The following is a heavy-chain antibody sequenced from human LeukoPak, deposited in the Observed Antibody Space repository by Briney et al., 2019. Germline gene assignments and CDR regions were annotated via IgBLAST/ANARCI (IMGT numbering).Heavy chain of an antibody. D-gene: IGHD5-24*01. J-gene: IGHJ4*02. V-gene: IGHV3-11*01. CDR3: ARISPLLPTWLRAPRDCYFDY. CDR1: GFTFSDYY. CDR2: ISSSGSTI. Sequence: PGGSLRLSWAASGFTFSDYYMSWIRKAPGKGLEWVSYISSSGSTIYYADSVKGRFTISRDNAKNSLYLQMNSLRAEDTAVYYCARISPLLPTWLRAPRDCYFDYWGQGTLVTVSS.